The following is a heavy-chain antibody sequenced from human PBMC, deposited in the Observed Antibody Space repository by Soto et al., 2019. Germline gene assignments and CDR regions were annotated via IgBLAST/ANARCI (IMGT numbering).Heavy chain of an antibody. Sequence: GGSLRLSCAASGFTFSSYSMNWVRQAPGKGLVWVSRINSDGSSTTYADFVKGRFTISRDNAKNTLYLQMNSLRAEDTAVYYCAKDFYDILTGYYYFDYWGQGTLVTVSS. CDR3: AKDFYDILTGYYYFDY. CDR1: GFTFSSYS. CDR2: INSDGSST. J-gene: IGHJ4*02. V-gene: IGHV3-74*03. D-gene: IGHD3-9*01.